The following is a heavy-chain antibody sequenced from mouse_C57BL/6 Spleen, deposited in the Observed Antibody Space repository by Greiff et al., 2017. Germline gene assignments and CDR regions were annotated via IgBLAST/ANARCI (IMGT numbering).Heavy chain of an antibody. J-gene: IGHJ4*01. CDR2: IYPGSGST. CDR3: ARAGIYYEYNAMDY. CDR1: GYTFTSYW. Sequence: QVQLQQPGAELVKPGASVKMSCKASGYTFTSYWITWVKQRPGQGLEWIGDIYPGSGSTNYNEKFKSKATLTVDTSSSTAYMQLSSLTSEDSAVYYCARAGIYYEYNAMDYWGQGTSVTVSS. D-gene: IGHD2-4*01. V-gene: IGHV1-55*01.